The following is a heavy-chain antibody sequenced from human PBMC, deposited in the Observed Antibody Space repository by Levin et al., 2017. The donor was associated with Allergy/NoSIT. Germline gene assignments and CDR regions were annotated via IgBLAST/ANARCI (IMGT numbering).Heavy chain of an antibody. CDR2: ISGSGGST. J-gene: IGHJ2*01. D-gene: IGHD5-18*01. Sequence: GESLKISCAASGFTFSSYAMSWVRQAPGKGLEWVSAISGSGGSTYYADSVKGRFTISRDNSKNTLYLQMNSLRAEDTAVYYCAIIQLFEEGYFDLWGRGTLVTVSS. V-gene: IGHV3-23*01. CDR3: AIIQLFEEGYFDL. CDR1: GFTFSSYA.